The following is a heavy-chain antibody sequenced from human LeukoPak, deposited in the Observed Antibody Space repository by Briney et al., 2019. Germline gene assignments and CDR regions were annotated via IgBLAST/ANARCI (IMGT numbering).Heavy chain of an antibody. D-gene: IGHD3-10*01. J-gene: IGHJ5*02. V-gene: IGHV1-8*03. CDR3: AIGETPGSYYRS. CDR2: MNPNSGNT. CDR1: GYTFTSYD. Sequence: GASVTVSCKASGYTFTSYDINWVRQAPGQGLEWMGWMNPNSGNTGYAQKFQGRVTITRNTSISTAYMELSSLRSEDMAVYYCAIGETPGSYYRSWGQGTLVTVSS.